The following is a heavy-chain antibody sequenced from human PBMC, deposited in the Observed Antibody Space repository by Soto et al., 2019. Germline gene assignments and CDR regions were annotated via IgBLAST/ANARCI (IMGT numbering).Heavy chain of an antibody. J-gene: IGHJ5*02. D-gene: IGHD2-2*01. CDR1: GDSISSGY. CDR3: ARLVQLLQGRCFDP. CDR2: MYFGGSF. Sequence: SETLSLTCSVSGDSISSGYWTWFRQPPGRGLEWIGCMYFGGSFNYNPSLESRVILSVDTSKNQFSLKLSSVTAADTAVYYCARLVQLLQGRCFDPWGQGTLVTVSS. V-gene: IGHV4-59*08.